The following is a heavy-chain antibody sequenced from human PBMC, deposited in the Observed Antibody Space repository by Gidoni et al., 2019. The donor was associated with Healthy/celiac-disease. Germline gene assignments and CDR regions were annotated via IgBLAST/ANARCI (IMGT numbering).Heavy chain of an antibody. CDR3: ARGVLEMATIGDY. CDR1: GGSFSGYY. D-gene: IGHD5-12*01. Sequence: QVQLQQWGAGLLKPSETLSLTCAVYGGSFSGYYWNGIREPPGKGLEWIGEINHSGSTTYHPSLKSRVTISVDTSKNQFSLKLSSVTAADTAVYYCARGVLEMATIGDYWGQGTLVTVSS. J-gene: IGHJ4*02. CDR2: INHSGST. V-gene: IGHV4-34*01.